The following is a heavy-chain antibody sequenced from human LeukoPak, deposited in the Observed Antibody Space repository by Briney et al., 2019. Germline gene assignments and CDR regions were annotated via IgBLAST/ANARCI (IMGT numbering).Heavy chain of an antibody. CDR3: ARRAGAYSHPYDY. CDR2: IYSGTT. CDR1: GFSVSDNS. D-gene: IGHD4/OR15-4a*01. J-gene: IGHJ4*02. V-gene: IGHV3-53*01. Sequence: PGGSLRLSCTVSGFSVSDNSMSWVRQAPGKGLEWVSSIYSGTTHYSDSVKGRFTISRDNSKNTLYLQMNSLRAEDTAVYYCARRAGAYSHPYDYWGQGTLVTVSS.